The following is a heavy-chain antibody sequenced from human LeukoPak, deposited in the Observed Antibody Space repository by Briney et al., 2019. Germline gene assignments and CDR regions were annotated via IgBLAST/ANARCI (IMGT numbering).Heavy chain of an antibody. V-gene: IGHV3-7*03. CDR1: GFTFSSYC. D-gene: IGHD5-18*01. Sequence: GGSLRLSCAASGFTFSSYCMSWVRQAPGKGLEWVANIKQDGSEKYYVDSVKGRFTISRDNAKNSLYLQMNSLRAEDTALYYCARGPQWLPDYYYYYYMDVWGKGTTVTVSS. J-gene: IGHJ6*03. CDR3: ARGPQWLPDYYYYYYMDV. CDR2: IKQDGSEK.